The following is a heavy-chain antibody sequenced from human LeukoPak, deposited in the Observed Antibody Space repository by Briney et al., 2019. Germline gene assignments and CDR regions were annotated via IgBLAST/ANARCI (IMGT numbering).Heavy chain of an antibody. CDR3: AKDLRGCSSTSCYEGTN. CDR1: GFTFSSYG. V-gene: IGHV3-30*18. D-gene: IGHD2-2*01. Sequence: PGGSLRLSCAASGFTFSSYGMHWVRQAPGKGLEWAAVISYDGSNKYYADSVKGRFTISRDNSKNTLYLQMNSLRAEDTAVYYCAKDLRGCSSTSCYEGTNWGQGTLVTVSS. J-gene: IGHJ4*02. CDR2: ISYDGSNK.